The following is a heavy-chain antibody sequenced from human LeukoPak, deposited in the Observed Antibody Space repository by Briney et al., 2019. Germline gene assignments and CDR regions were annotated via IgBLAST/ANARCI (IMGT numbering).Heavy chain of an antibody. Sequence: GGSLRLSCAASGFTFSSYSMNWVRQAPGKGLEWVSSISSSSSYIYYADSVKGRFTISRDNAKNSLYLQMNSLRAEDTAVYYCARESEEYISFDYWGQGTLVTVSS. V-gene: IGHV3-21*01. CDR1: GFTFSSYS. J-gene: IGHJ4*02. CDR2: ISSSSSYI. D-gene: IGHD2/OR15-2a*01. CDR3: ARESEEYISFDY.